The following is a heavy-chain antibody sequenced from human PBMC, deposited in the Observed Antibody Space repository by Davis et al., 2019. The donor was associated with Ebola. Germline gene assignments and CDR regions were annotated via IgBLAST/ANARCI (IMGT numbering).Heavy chain of an antibody. CDR3: ARGPHFGIRTDLFDF. V-gene: IGHV3-7*01. D-gene: IGHD1-14*01. CDR2: IKQGGNEK. J-gene: IGHJ4*02. Sequence: ESLMTSCAASGFPFSKHWMAWVRQAPGKGMEWVANIKQGGNEKFYLDSVRGRFTISRDDAKNSVYLQMNSLRVEDTAVYYCARGPHFGIRTDLFDFWGRGTLVAVSS. CDR1: GFPFSKHW.